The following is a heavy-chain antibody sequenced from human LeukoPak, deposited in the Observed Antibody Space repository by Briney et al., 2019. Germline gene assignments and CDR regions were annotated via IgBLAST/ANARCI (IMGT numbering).Heavy chain of an antibody. Sequence: SETLSLTCTVSGGSISSSSYYWSWIRQPAGKGLEWIGRIYTSGSTKYNPSLKSRVTISVDKSKNQFSLKLSSVTAADTAVYYCARGSPRPASSNDYWGQGTLVTVSS. CDR3: ARGSPRPASSNDY. J-gene: IGHJ4*02. CDR1: GGSISSSSYY. CDR2: IYTSGST. V-gene: IGHV4-61*02. D-gene: IGHD6-6*01.